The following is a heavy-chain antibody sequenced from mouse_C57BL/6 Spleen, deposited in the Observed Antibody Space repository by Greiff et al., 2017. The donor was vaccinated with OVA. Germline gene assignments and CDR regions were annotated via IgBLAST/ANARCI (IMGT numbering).Heavy chain of an antibody. CDR3: ARRSYDYYYFDY. V-gene: IGHV1-55*01. J-gene: IGHJ2*01. CDR2: IYPGSGST. D-gene: IGHD2-4*01. CDR1: GYTFTSYW. Sequence: VQLQQSGAELVKPGASVKMSCKASGYTFTSYWITWVKQRPGQGLEWIGDIYPGSGSTNYNEKFKSKATLTVDTSSSTAYMQLSSLTSEDSAVYYCARRSYDYYYFDYWGQGTTLTVSS.